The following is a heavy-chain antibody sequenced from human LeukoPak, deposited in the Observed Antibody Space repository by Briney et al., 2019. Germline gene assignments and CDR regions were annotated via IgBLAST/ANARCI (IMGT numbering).Heavy chain of an antibody. CDR3: ARGGDILTGVPWFDP. Sequence: ASVKVSCKASGYTFTGYYMHWVRQAPGQGLEWMGWINPNSGGTNYAQKFQGWVTMTRDTSISTAYMELSRLRSEDTAVYYCARGGDILTGVPWFDPWGQGTLVTVSS. D-gene: IGHD3-9*01. CDR2: INPNSGGT. J-gene: IGHJ5*02. V-gene: IGHV1-2*04. CDR1: GYTFTGYY.